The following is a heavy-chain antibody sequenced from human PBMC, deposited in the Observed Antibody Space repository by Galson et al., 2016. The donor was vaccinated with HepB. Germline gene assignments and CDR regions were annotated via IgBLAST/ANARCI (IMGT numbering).Heavy chain of an antibody. V-gene: IGHV3-21*01. D-gene: IGHD4-17*01. CDR1: AFTFNTYT. CDR2: ISNSGTYM. Sequence: SLRLSCAASAFTFNTYTMNWVRQAPGKGLGWVSSISNSGTYMYYADSVRGRFTISRDNAKNSLYLQLNSLRAEDTAVYYCARNGRRNYGDYGRFDYWGQGTLVTVSS. J-gene: IGHJ4*02. CDR3: ARNGRRNYGDYGRFDY.